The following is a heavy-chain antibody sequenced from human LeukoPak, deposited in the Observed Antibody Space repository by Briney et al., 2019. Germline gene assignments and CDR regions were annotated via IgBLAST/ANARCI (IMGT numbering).Heavy chain of an antibody. J-gene: IGHJ4*02. Sequence: GRSLRLSCAASGFTFSSYAMHWVRQAPGKGLEWVAVISYDGSNKYYADSVKGRFTISRDNSKNTLYLQMNSLRAEDTAVYYCARALDYGGKDFDYWGQGTLVTVSS. CDR2: ISYDGSNK. D-gene: IGHD4-23*01. CDR3: ARALDYGGKDFDY. CDR1: GFTFSSYA. V-gene: IGHV3-30-3*01.